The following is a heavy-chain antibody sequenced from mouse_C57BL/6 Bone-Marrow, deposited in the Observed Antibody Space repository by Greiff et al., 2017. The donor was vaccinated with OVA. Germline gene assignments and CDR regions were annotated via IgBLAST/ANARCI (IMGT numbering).Heavy chain of an antibody. D-gene: IGHD1-1*01. CDR3: ARVTTVVGDY. Sequence: QVQLQQSGAELARPGASVKMSCKASGYTFTSYTMHWVKQRPGQGLEWIGYINPSSGYTKYNQKFKDKATLTAYKSSSTAYMQLSSLTSEDSAVYYCARVTTVVGDYWGQGTTLTVSS. V-gene: IGHV1-4*01. CDR2: INPSSGYT. J-gene: IGHJ2*01. CDR1: GYTFTSYT.